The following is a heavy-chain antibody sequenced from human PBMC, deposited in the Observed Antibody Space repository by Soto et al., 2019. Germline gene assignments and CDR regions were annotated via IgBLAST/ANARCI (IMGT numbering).Heavy chain of an antibody. CDR1: GYTFSNAW. J-gene: IGHJ6*02. V-gene: IGHV3-15*07. CDR3: TTPLPYDSSGYYGMDV. CDR2: IKSKTAGGTT. D-gene: IGHD3-22*01. Sequence: GGSLRLSCAASGYTFSNAWMNWVRQAPGKGLEWVGRIKSKTAGGTTDYAAPVKGRFTISRGDSKNTLYLQMNSLKTDDTAVYYCTTPLPYDSSGYYGMDVWGQGTTITVSS.